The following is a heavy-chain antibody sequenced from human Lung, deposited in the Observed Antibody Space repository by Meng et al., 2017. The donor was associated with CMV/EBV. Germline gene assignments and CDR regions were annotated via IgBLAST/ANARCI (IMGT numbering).Heavy chain of an antibody. CDR1: GYSVVSDW. Sequence: GSGYSVVSDWIGWMRQMPGKGLEWMGIIYPVDSDTKYSPSIQGQVTISADKSISTAYLQWSSLKASDTAMYFCARLDCTPTSCYLDSWGQGTLVTVSS. V-gene: IGHV5-51*01. J-gene: IGHJ5*01. CDR3: ARLDCTPTSCYLDS. CDR2: IYPVDSDT. D-gene: IGHD2-2*01.